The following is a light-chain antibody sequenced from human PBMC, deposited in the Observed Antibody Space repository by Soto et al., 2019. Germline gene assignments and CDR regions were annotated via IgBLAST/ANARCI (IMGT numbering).Light chain of an antibody. CDR3: QQYSSYSLT. V-gene: IGKV1-5*03. J-gene: IGKJ4*01. CDR1: QSISNW. CDR2: QAS. Sequence: DIQMTQSPSSLSASVGDRVTITCRASQSISNWLAWYQQKPGKAPKVLIYQASSLESGVPSRFSGSGSGTEFTLTISSLQPDDFATYYCQQYSSYSLTFGGGTKVEIK.